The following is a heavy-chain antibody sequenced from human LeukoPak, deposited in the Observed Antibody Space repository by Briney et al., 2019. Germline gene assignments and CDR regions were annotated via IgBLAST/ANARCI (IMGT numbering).Heavy chain of an antibody. CDR3: ARVGSGCGSGGSCYFDY. CDR1: GGSFSGYY. Sequence: SETLSLTCAVYGGSFSGYYWSWIRQPPGKGLEWIGEINHSGSTNYNPSLKSRVTMSVDTSKNQFSLKLSSVTAADTAVYYCARVGSGCGSGGSCYFDYWGQGTLVTVSS. D-gene: IGHD2-15*01. V-gene: IGHV4-34*01. CDR2: INHSGST. J-gene: IGHJ4*02.